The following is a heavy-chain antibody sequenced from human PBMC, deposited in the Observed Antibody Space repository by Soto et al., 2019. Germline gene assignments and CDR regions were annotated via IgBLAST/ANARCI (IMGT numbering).Heavy chain of an antibody. V-gene: IGHV4-30-4*01. Sequence: TSETLSLTCTVSGGSISSGDYYWSWIRQPPGKGLEWIGYIYYSGSTYYNPSLKSRVTISVDTSKNQFSLKLSSVTAADTAVYYCARVSPGIAAAGTFDYWGQGTLVTVSS. CDR3: ARVSPGIAAAGTFDY. J-gene: IGHJ4*02. CDR2: IYYSGST. D-gene: IGHD6-13*01. CDR1: GGSISSGDYY.